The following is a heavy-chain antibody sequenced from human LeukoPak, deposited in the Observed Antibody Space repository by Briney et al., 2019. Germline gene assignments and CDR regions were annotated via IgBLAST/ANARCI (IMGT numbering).Heavy chain of an antibody. CDR3: ARDMAGFDY. J-gene: IGHJ4*02. D-gene: IGHD5-24*01. CDR2: ISYDGSNK. CDR1: GFTFSSYA. Sequence: GGSLRLPCAASGFTFSSYAMHWVRQAPGKGLEWVAVISYDGSNKYYADSVKGRFTISRDNSKNTLYLQMNSLRAEDTAVYYCARDMAGFDYWGQGTLVTVSS. V-gene: IGHV3-30-3*01.